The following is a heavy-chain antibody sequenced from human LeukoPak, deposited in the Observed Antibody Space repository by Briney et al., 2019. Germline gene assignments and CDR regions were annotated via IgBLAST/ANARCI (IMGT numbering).Heavy chain of an antibody. CDR1: GFTFDDYA. V-gene: IGHV3-43D*03. CDR3: ANHLACGSTSCPPFDD. CDR2: ISWDGGST. D-gene: IGHD2-2*01. Sequence: PGGSLRLSCAASGFTFDDYAMHWVRQAPGKGLEWVSLISWDGGSTYYADSVKGRFTISRDNSKNSLYLQMNSLRAEDTAVYYCANHLACGSTSCPPFDDWGQGTLVTVSS. J-gene: IGHJ4*02.